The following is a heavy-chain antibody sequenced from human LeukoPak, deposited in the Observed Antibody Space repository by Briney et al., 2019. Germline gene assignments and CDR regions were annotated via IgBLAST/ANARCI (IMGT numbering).Heavy chain of an antibody. CDR1: GGSISSGSYY. V-gene: IGHV4-61*09. J-gene: IGHJ4*02. CDR2: LYTSGST. Sequence: NPSQTLSLTCTVSGGSISSGSYYWSWIRQPAGKGLEWIGHLYTSGSTYYNPSLNSRITISVDTSKNQFSLRLSSVTAADTAVYYCARDGGYRRGYFDYWGLGTLVTVSP. CDR3: ARDGGYRRGYFDY. D-gene: IGHD6-25*01.